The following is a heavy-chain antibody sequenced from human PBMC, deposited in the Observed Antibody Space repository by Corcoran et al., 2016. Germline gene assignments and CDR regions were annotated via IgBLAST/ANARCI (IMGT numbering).Heavy chain of an antibody. CDR1: GFTFSNAW. CDR3: TTAPLVVPAATYYYYGMDV. D-gene: IGHD2-2*01. J-gene: IGHJ6*02. Sequence: EVQLVESGGGLVKPGGSLRLSCAASGFTFSNAWMNWVRQAPGKGLEWVGRIKSKTDGGTTDYAAPVKGRFTISRDDSKNTLYLQMNSLKTEDTAVDYCTTAPLVVPAATYYYYGMDVWGQGTTVTVSS. CDR2: IKSKTDGGTT. V-gene: IGHV3-15*07.